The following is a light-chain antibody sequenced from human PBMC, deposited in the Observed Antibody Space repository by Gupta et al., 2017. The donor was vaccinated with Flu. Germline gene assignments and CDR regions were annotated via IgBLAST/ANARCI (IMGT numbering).Light chain of an antibody. J-gene: IGLJ3*02. CDR2: EDT. CDR3: QSYDSSNHWV. CDR1: SGGIASNY. Sequence: NFMLTRPHSVSESPGKTVTISCTRSSGGIASNYVQWYQQRPGSSPTTVIYEDTQRPSGVPDRFSGSIDSSSNSASLTISGRKTEDEADYYCQSYDSSNHWVFGGGTKLTVL. V-gene: IGLV6-57*01.